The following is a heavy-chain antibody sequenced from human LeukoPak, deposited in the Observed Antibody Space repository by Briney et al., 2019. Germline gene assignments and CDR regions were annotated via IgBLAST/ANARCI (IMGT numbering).Heavy chain of an antibody. CDR3: ARGKWLRSSFDY. Sequence: SETLSLTCAVSGGSFSGYYWSWIRQPLGKGLEWIGEINHSGSTNYNPSLKSRVTISVDTSKNQFSLKLSSVTAADTAVYYCARGKWLRSSFDYWGQGTLVTVSS. V-gene: IGHV4-34*01. CDR1: GGSFSGYY. CDR2: INHSGST. J-gene: IGHJ4*02. D-gene: IGHD5-12*01.